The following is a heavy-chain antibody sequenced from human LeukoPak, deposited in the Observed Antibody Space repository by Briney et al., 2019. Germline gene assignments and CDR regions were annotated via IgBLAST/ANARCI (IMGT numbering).Heavy chain of an antibody. V-gene: IGHV3-48*02. J-gene: IGHJ4*02. Sequence: GSLRLSCAASGFSFSNYAMTWVRQAPGKGLEWVSYIRSDSSTIYYADSVKGRFTISRDNAKNSLFLQINSLRDEDTAVYYCAREWYYFDYWGQGTLVTVSS. CDR1: GFSFSNYA. D-gene: IGHD2-15*01. CDR2: IRSDSSTI. CDR3: AREWYYFDY.